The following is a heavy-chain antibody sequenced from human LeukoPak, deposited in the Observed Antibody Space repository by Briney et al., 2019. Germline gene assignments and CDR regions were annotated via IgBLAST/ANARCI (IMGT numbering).Heavy chain of an antibody. V-gene: IGHV4-4*02. CDR2: IYHSGST. J-gene: IGHJ5*02. CDR1: GGSISSSNW. D-gene: IGHD5-18*01. CDR3: ARGSGYSYGSLVWFDP. Sequence: SGTLSLTCAVSGGSISSSNWWGWVRQPPGKGLEWIGEIYHSGSTIYNPSLKSRVTISVDKSKNQFSLKLSSVTAADTAVYYCARGSGYSYGSLVWFDPWGQGTLVTVSS.